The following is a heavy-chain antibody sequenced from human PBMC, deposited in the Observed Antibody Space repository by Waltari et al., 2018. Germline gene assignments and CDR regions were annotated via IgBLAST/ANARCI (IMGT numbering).Heavy chain of an antibody. Sequence: QVQLVESGGGVVQPGRSLRLSCAASGFTFSSYAMHWVRQAPGKGLEWVAVISYDGSNKYYADSVKGRFTISRDNSKNTLYLQMNSLRAEDTAVYYCARSEKTTVVTPDYWGQGTLVTVSS. D-gene: IGHD4-17*01. V-gene: IGHV3-30-3*01. CDR1: GFTFSSYA. CDR3: ARSEKTTVVTPDY. J-gene: IGHJ4*02. CDR2: ISYDGSNK.